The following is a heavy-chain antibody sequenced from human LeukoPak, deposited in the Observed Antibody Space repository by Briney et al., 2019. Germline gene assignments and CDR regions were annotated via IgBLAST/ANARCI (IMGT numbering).Heavy chain of an antibody. CDR3: ASHYDSSGYSTFSEGAFDI. D-gene: IGHD3-22*01. Sequence: SETLSLTCTVSGGSISSYYWSWIRQPPGKGLEWIGYIYYSGSTNCNPSLKSRVTISVDTSKNQFSLKLSSVTAADTAVYCCASHYDSSGYSTFSEGAFDIWGQGTMVTVSS. CDR1: GGSISSYY. J-gene: IGHJ3*02. CDR2: IYYSGST. V-gene: IGHV4-59*08.